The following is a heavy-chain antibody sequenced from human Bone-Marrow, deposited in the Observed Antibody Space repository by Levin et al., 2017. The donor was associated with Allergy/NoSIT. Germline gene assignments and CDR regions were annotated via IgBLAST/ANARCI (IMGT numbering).Heavy chain of an antibody. D-gene: IGHD6-13*01. CDR1: GFTFEDYG. CDR3: AKVRAAAVGTGYFDS. CDR2: ITANSDNI. V-gene: IGHV3-9*01. J-gene: IGHJ4*02. Sequence: SLKISCVASGFTFEDYGIHWVRQVPGKGLQWVSGITANSDNIGYADSVKGRFTVSRDNAKKSLFLQMNSLRPEDTALYYCAKVRAAAVGTGYFDSWGQGTWVTVSS.